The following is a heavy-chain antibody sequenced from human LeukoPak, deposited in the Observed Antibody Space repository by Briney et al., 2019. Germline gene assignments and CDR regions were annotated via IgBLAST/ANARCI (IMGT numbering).Heavy chain of an antibody. D-gene: IGHD6-19*01. J-gene: IGHJ5*02. Sequence: GGSLRLSCAASGFTFSSYAMHWVRQAPGKGLEWVAVISYDGSNKYYADSVKGRFTISRDNSKNMLYLQMNSLRAEDTAVYYCALRPYSSGLEVPWGQGTLVTVSS. CDR1: GFTFSSYA. CDR3: ALRPYSSGLEVP. V-gene: IGHV3-30-3*01. CDR2: ISYDGSNK.